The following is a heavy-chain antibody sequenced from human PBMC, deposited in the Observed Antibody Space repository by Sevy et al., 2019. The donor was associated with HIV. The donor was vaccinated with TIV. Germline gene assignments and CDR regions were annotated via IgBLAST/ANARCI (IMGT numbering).Heavy chain of an antibody. CDR1: GYSFNMYG. V-gene: IGHV1-18*01. CDR3: ERHRPQGVVIIPGSGYHYGADF. J-gene: IGHJ6*02. D-gene: IGHD3-3*01. CDR2: ISAYTGDT. Sequence: ASVKVSCKTSGYSFNMYGISWVRQAPGQGLEWMGWISAYTGDTDYRQMFRGRVTMTTDASTTTAYMELRRLTSDDTAGYYCERHRPQGVVIIPGSGYHYGADFWGQGTMVTVSS.